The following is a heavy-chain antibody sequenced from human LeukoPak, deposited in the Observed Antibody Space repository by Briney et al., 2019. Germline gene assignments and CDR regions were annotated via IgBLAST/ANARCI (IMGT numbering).Heavy chain of an antibody. Sequence: PSETLSLTCTVSGGSLSSYYWSWIRQPPGKGLEWIGYIYYSGSTNYNPSLKSRVTISVDTSKNQFSLKLSSVTAADTAVYYCAGVGGGPARAFDIWGQGTMVTVSS. CDR2: IYYSGST. V-gene: IGHV4-59*01. CDR1: GGSLSSYY. CDR3: AGVGGGPARAFDI. D-gene: IGHD3-16*01. J-gene: IGHJ3*02.